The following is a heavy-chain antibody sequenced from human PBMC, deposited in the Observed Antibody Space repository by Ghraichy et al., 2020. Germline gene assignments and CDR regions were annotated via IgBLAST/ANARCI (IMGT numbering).Heavy chain of an antibody. CDR2: IKNSGSA. CDR3: ARAVGGSSSYRGSLK. Sequence: SETLSLTCTVSGGSVSSGAFYWTWIRQHPGKGLEWIGYIKNSGSAYYSLSLNSRVAMSIDTSKNQFTLNLKSVTAADTAVYFCARAVGGSSSYRGSLKWGQGTLVTVSS. J-gene: IGHJ4*02. V-gene: IGHV4-31*03. D-gene: IGHD6-13*01. CDR1: GGSVSSGAFY.